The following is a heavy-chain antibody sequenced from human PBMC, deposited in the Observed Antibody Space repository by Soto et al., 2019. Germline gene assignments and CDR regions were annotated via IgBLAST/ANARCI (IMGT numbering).Heavy chain of an antibody. J-gene: IGHJ6*02. V-gene: IGHV1-2*04. D-gene: IGHD3-9*01. CDR3: ARSPRELRYFDWLSSAKYYYFYGMDV. CDR1: GYTFTGYY. Sequence: ASVKVSCKASGYTFTGYYLHWARHAPGQGLEWMGWINPNSGGTNYAQKFQGWVTMTRDTSISTAYMELSRLRSDDTAVYYCARSPRELRYFDWLSSAKYYYFYGMDVWGQGATVTVSS. CDR2: INPNSGGT.